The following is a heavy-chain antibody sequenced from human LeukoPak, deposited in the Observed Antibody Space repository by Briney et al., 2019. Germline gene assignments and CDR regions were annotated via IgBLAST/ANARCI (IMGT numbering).Heavy chain of an antibody. CDR1: GYSFTKSYW. CDR3: ASRIVGATRDDYLFDY. CDR2: IYPGDSDT. Sequence: GESLKISCKGSGYSFTKSYWIGWVRQMPGKGLEWMGIIYPGDSDTRYSPSFQGQVTISADKSISTAYLQWSSLKASDTAMYYCASRIVGATRDDYLFDYWGQGTLVTVSS. D-gene: IGHD1-26*01. J-gene: IGHJ4*02. V-gene: IGHV5-51*01.